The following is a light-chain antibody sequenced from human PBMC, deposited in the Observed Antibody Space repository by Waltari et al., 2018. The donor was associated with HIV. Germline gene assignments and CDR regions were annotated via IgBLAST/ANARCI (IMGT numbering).Light chain of an antibody. J-gene: IGKJ1*01. CDR1: ESVSSN. Sequence: EIVLTQSPATLSVSPGDRVTLSCRASESVSSNLAWYQQKPGQAPRLLIYDASDRAPGIPARFSGSGSGTDFTLTISSLEPEDFAVYYCQQRGNWWTFGQGTKVEIK. V-gene: IGKV3-11*01. CDR2: DAS. CDR3: QQRGNWWT.